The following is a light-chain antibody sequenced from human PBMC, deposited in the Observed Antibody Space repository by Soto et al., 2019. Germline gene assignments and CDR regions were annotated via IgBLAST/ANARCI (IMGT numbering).Light chain of an antibody. CDR2: EVS. V-gene: IGLV2-14*01. CDR1: SSDVGGYNY. CDR3: SSYTSSSPRV. J-gene: IGLJ3*02. Sequence: QSALTQPASVSGSPGQSITISCTGTSSDVGGYNYVSWYQHHPGKAPKLMIYEVSNRPSGVSNRFSGSKSGNTASLTISGLQAEDGADYYCSSYTSSSPRVFGGGTQLTVL.